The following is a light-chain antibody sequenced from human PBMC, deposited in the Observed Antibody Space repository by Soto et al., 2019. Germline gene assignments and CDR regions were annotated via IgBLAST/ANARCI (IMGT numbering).Light chain of an antibody. CDR2: GNS. V-gene: IGLV1-40*01. CDR3: QSYDSSLSGYV. CDR1: SSNIGAGYD. J-gene: IGLJ1*01. Sequence: QSVLTQPPSVSGAPGQRVTISCTGSSSNIGAGYDVHWYQHLPGTAPKLLIYGNSNRPSGVPDRFSGSKSGTSASLAITGLQAEDEADYSCQSYDSSLSGYVFGTGTKV.